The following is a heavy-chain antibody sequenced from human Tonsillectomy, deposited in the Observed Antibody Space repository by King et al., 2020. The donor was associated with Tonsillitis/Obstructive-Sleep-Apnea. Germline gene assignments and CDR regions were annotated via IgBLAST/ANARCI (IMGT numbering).Heavy chain of an antibody. CDR2: MNPNSGDT. CDR1: GYTFTKYQ. J-gene: IGHJ6*03. V-gene: IGHV1-8*01. D-gene: IGHD1-26*01. Sequence: QLVQSXXEVKKSGASVKVSCKASGYTFTKYQFNWVRQATGQGLEWMGWMNPNSGDTGYAQKFQGRVTMNRNISISTAYMELSSLRSEYTAVYYCAVRGDFXYYDXDVWGXGTTVTVSS. CDR3: AVRGDFXYYDXDV.